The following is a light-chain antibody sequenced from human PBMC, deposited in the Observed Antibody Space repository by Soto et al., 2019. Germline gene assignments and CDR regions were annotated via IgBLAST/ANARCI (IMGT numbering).Light chain of an antibody. CDR1: SSDVGGYNY. CDR3: SSYTSNSTLYV. Sequence: QSALTQPASVSGSPGQSITISCTGTSSDVGGYNYVSWYQQHPGKAPKLMIYEVSNRPSGVSNRFSGSKSGNTASLTISGLQAEDEADYYCSSYTSNSTLYVFGTGTKVT. J-gene: IGLJ1*01. V-gene: IGLV2-14*01. CDR2: EVS.